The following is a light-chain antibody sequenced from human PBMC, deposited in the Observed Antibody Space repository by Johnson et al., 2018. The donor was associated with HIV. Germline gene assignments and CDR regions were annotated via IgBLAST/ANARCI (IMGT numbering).Light chain of an antibody. V-gene: IGLV1-51*01. J-gene: IGLJ1*01. CDR1: SSNIGNNY. CDR2: DND. Sequence: HSVLTQPPSVSVAPGQKVTISCSGSSSNIGNNYVSWYQQLPGTAPKLLIYDNDKRPSGIPDRLSGSKSGTSATLGITGLQTGDEADYYCGTWDSSLSAGVFGTGTEVTVL. CDR3: GTWDSSLSAGV.